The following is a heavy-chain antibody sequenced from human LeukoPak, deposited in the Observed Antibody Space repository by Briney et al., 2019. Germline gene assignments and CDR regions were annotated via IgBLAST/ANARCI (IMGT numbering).Heavy chain of an antibody. CDR1: GGSISSGGYY. V-gene: IGHV4-31*03. D-gene: IGHD3-16*01. CDR2: IYYSGST. CDR3: ASMRSYDYVYPFDY. J-gene: IGHJ4*02. Sequence: SETLSLTCTVSGGSISSGGYYWSWIRQHPGKGLEWIGYIYYSGSTYYNPSLKSRVTISVDTSKNQFSLKLSSVTAADTAVYYCASMRSYDYVYPFDYWGQGTLVTVSS.